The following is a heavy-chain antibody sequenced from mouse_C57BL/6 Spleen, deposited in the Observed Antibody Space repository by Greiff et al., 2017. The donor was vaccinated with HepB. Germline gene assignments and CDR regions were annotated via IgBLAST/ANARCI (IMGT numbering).Heavy chain of an antibody. Sequence: QVQLQQPGAELVRPGSSVKLSCKASGYTFTSYWMHWVKQRPIQGLEWIGNIDPSDSETHYNQKFKDKATLTVDKSASTAYMQLSSLTSEDSAVYYCARDYDCGGGFAYWGQGTLVTVSA. CDR2: IDPSDSET. J-gene: IGHJ3*01. CDR3: ARDYDCGGGFAY. V-gene: IGHV1-52*01. D-gene: IGHD2-4*01. CDR1: GYTFTSYW.